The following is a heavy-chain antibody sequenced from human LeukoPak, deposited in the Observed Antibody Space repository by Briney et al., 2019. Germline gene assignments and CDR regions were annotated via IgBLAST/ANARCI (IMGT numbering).Heavy chain of an antibody. Sequence: PRGSLRLSCTASGFTVSSNYMAWVRQAPGKGLEWVSVIYSAGSTYYADSVKGRFSISRDNSKNTLSLQMNSLRAEDTAVYYCARGVHYYYGMDVWGQGTTVTVSS. CDR2: IYSAGST. CDR3: ARGVHYYYGMDV. J-gene: IGHJ6*02. CDR1: GFTVSSNY. D-gene: IGHD3-10*01. V-gene: IGHV3-66*01.